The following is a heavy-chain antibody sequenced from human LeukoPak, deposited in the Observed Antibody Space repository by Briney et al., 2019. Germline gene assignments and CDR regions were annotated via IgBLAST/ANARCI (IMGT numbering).Heavy chain of an antibody. D-gene: IGHD2-2*01. CDR3: ARDLRRYIVVVPAAARYYYGMDV. CDR2: TNPKSGIT. CDR1: GYTFTKYD. V-gene: IGHV1-8*01. Sequence: GASVKVSCKTSGYTFTKYDINWERQATGRWLELMGWTNPKSGITGSAQRFQGRVTMTRDTSTSTVYMELSSLRSEDTAVYYCARDLRRYIVVVPAAARYYYGMDVWGQGTTVTVSS. J-gene: IGHJ6*02.